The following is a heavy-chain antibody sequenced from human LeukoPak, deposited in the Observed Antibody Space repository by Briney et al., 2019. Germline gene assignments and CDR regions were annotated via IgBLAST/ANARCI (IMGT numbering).Heavy chain of an antibody. V-gene: IGHV3-7*03. Sequence: GGSLRLSCAASGFTFSSYWMSWVRQAPGKGLEWVANIKQDGSEKYYVDSVKGRFTISRDNAKNSLYLQMNSLRAEDTAVYYCAKDGRKVVTHYYYYMDVWGKGTTVTVSS. CDR2: IKQDGSEK. D-gene: IGHD3-22*01. CDR1: GFTFSSYW. CDR3: AKDGRKVVTHYYYYMDV. J-gene: IGHJ6*03.